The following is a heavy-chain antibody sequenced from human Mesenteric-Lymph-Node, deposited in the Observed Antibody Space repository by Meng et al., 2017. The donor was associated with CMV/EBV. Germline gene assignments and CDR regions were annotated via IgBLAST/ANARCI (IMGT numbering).Heavy chain of an antibody. CDR2: ISSSSTI. D-gene: IGHD3-22*01. CDR1: GFIFNEYS. CDR3: ARDLPLGTMIVVSNN. Sequence: GESLKISCVASGFIFNEYSMTWVRQAPGKGLAWVSSISSSSTIYYADSVKGRFTISRDNAKNSLYLQMNSLRAEDTAVYHCARDLPLGTMIVVSNNWGQGTLVTVSS. V-gene: IGHV3-69-1*02. J-gene: IGHJ4*02.